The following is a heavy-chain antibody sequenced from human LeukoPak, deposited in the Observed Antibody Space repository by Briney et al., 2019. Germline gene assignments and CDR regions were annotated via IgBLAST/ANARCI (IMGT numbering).Heavy chain of an antibody. V-gene: IGHV4-31*03. Sequence: PSETLSLTCIVSGGSIRSGGYYWSWIRQHPGKGLEWIGYIYYSGSTYYNPSLKSRVTISVDTSKNQFSLKLSSVTAADTAVYYCASGVLRCFDWLLGDSGYFDYWGQGTLVTVSS. CDR3: ASGVLRCFDWLLGDSGYFDY. CDR1: GGSIRSGGYY. D-gene: IGHD3-9*01. CDR2: IYYSGST. J-gene: IGHJ4*02.